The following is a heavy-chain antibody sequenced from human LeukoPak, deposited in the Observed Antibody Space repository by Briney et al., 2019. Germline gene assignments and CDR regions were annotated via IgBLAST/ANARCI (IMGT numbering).Heavy chain of an antibody. V-gene: IGHV3-7*04. CDR2: IQQDGSEK. D-gene: IGHD1-14*01. CDR3: ARRWVSGSNFDS. J-gene: IGHJ4*02. Sequence: GGSLRLSCAASGFTFSTYWMSWVRQAPGNGLEWVANIQQDGSEKYYVDSVKGRFTISRDNAKNSLYLQMNSLRVEDTAVYYCARRWVSGSNFDSWGQGTLVTVSS. CDR1: GFTFSTYW.